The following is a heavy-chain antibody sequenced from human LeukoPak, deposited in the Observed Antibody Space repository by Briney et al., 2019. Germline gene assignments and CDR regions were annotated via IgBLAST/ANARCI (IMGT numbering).Heavy chain of an antibody. CDR2: IYYSGST. Sequence: PSETLSLTCTVSGGAISSYYWSWIRQSPGKGMEWIGYIYYSGSTNYNPSLKSRVTLSVDTSKYQFSPKLRYVTAADTAVYYCARNGGYTYAPYYFDYWGQGTLVTVSS. CDR1: GGAISSYY. V-gene: IGHV4-59*01. J-gene: IGHJ4*02. D-gene: IGHD5-18*01. CDR3: ARNGGYTYAPYYFDY.